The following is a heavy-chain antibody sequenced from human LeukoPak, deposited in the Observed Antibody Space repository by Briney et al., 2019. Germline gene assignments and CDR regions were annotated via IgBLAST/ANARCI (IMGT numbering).Heavy chain of an antibody. D-gene: IGHD6-19*01. CDR3: ARVSIGWYSFDY. Sequence: GGSLRLSCAASGFTFSTYWMHWVRQAPGKGLVWVSRINPDGTTTSYADSVKGRFTISRGNAKDTVYLQMNSLRAEDTAVYYCARVSIGWYSFDYWGQGTLVTVSS. CDR2: INPDGTTT. V-gene: IGHV3-74*01. CDR1: GFTFSTYW. J-gene: IGHJ4*02.